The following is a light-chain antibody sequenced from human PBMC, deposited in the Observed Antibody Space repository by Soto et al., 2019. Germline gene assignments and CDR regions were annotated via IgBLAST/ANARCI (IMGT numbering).Light chain of an antibody. J-gene: IGLJ3*02. CDR3: CSYAHTSRV. CDR2: DVA. Sequence: QSAPTQPRSVSGSPGQTVTISCTGSSSDVGSSNYMSWYQQHPGEAPKLVIYDVAQRPSGVSDRLSGSRSGKTASLTISGLQPDDEADYYCCSYAHTSRVFGGGTKLTVL. V-gene: IGLV2-11*01. CDR1: SSDVGSSNY.